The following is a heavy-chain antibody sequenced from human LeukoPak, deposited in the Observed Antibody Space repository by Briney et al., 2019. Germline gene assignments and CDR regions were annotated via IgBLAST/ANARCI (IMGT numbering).Heavy chain of an antibody. Sequence: PGGSLRLSCAASGFTFSSYGMHWVRQAPGKGLEWVAVISYDGSNKYYADSVKGRFTISRDNSKNTLYLQMNSLRAEDTAVYYCAKELDCSGDCFAFDIWGQGTMVTVSS. CDR3: AKELDCSGDCFAFDI. CDR2: ISYDGSNK. V-gene: IGHV3-30*18. J-gene: IGHJ3*02. CDR1: GFTFSSYG. D-gene: IGHD2-21*02.